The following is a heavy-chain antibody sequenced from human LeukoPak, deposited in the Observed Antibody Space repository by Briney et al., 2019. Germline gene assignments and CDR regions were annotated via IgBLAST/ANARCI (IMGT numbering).Heavy chain of an antibody. J-gene: IGHJ4*02. CDR3: ARLSAAAGTDY. CDR1: GGSLRSSTW. V-gene: IGHV4-4*02. Sequence: SGTLSLTCDVSGGSLRSSTWWSWVRQPPGKGLEWIGYIYYSGSTNYNPSLKSRVTISVDTSKNQFSLKLSSVTAADTAVYYCARLSAAAGTDYWGQGTLVTVSS. D-gene: IGHD6-13*01. CDR2: IYYSGST.